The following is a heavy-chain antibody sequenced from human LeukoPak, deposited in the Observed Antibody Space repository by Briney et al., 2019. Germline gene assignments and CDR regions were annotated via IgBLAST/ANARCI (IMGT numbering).Heavy chain of an antibody. CDR3: AKSVASDAY. CDR2: ISYDGNNK. J-gene: IGHJ4*02. Sequence: WVAVISYDGNNKYYADSVKGRFTISRDNSKNTLYLQMNSLRPEDTAVYYCAKSVASDAYWGQGTLVTVSS. V-gene: IGHV3-30*18. D-gene: IGHD5-12*01.